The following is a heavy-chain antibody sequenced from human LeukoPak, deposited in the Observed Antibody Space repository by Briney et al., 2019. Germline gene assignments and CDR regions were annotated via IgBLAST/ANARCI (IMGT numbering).Heavy chain of an antibody. CDR1: GFTFSNSA. CDR2: IDYDSSHI. CDR3: ARDPLRYLRVGHYDY. D-gene: IGHD3-9*01. J-gene: IGHJ4*02. Sequence: GGSLRLSCAASGFTFSNSAMNWVRQGPGKGLEWVSSIDYDSSHIYYAASVRGRFTISRDNARNSVYLQMNSLRVEDTAVYYCARDPLRYLRVGHYDYWGQGTLVAVSS. V-gene: IGHV3-21*01.